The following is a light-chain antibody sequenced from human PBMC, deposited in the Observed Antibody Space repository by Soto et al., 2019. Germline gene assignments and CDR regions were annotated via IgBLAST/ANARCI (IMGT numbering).Light chain of an antibody. Sequence: QSALTQPPSVSGSPGQSITLSCTGTSSDVGGYNYVSWYQQHPGKAPKLMIYEVSNRPSGVSKRFSGSKSGNTASLTISWHQAEDEAYYYCSSYTSSNTVLFGEGTKLTVL. V-gene: IGLV2-14*01. CDR3: SSYTSSNTVL. J-gene: IGLJ2*01. CDR1: SSDVGGYNY. CDR2: EVS.